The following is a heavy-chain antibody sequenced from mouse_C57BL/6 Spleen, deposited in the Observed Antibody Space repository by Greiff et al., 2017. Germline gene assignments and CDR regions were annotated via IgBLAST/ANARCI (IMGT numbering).Heavy chain of an antibody. Sequence: EVQLVESGGGLVKPGGSLKLSCAASGFTFSDYGMHWVRQAPEKGLEWVAYISSGSSTIYYADTVKGRFTISRDNAKNTLFLQMTSLRSEDTAMYYCATYYSNYVDAMGYWGQGTSVTVSS. D-gene: IGHD2-5*01. V-gene: IGHV5-17*01. CDR3: ATYYSNYVDAMGY. CDR2: ISSGSSTI. J-gene: IGHJ4*01. CDR1: GFTFSDYG.